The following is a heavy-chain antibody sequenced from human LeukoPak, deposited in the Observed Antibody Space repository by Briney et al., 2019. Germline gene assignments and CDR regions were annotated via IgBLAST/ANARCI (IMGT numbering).Heavy chain of an antibody. Sequence: ASVKVSCKASGYTFTSYGISWVRQAPGQGLEWMGWISAYNGNTNYAQKLQGRVTMTTDTSTSTAYTELRSLRSDDTAVYYCARDFGDSGSSGWSIWGQGTLVTVSS. V-gene: IGHV1-18*01. J-gene: IGHJ4*02. CDR1: GYTFTSYG. D-gene: IGHD3-22*01. CDR2: ISAYNGNT. CDR3: ARDFGDSGSSGWSI.